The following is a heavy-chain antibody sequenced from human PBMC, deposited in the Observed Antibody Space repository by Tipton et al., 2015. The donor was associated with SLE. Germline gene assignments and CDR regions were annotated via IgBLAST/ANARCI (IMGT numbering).Heavy chain of an antibody. Sequence: TLSLTCAVYGGSLSGSYWSWIRQPPGKGLEWIGEINHSGSTNSNPSLKSRVTISVDTSKNQFSLKLNSVTAADTALYYCARGYYESNGYYSFDYWGPGALVTVSS. CDR2: INHSGST. V-gene: IGHV4-34*01. CDR3: ARGYYESNGYYSFDY. D-gene: IGHD3-22*01. J-gene: IGHJ4*02. CDR1: GGSLSGSY.